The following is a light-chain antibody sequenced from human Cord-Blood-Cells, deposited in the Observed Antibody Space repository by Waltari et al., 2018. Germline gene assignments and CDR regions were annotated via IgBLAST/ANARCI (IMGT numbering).Light chain of an antibody. CDR3: SSYTSSSTLVV. CDR2: GVS. Sequence: QSALTQPASVSGSPGQSITISCTGTSSDVGGYNYVSWYQQHPGKAPKLMIYGVSNRPSGVSNRFYGSKSGNTASLAISGLQAEDEADYCCSSYTSSSTLVVFGGGTKLTVL. J-gene: IGLJ2*01. V-gene: IGLV2-14*01. CDR1: SSDVGGYNY.